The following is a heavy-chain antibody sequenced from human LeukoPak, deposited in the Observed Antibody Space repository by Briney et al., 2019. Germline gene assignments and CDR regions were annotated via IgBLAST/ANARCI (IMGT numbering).Heavy chain of an antibody. CDR1: AFTFSSYG. D-gene: IGHD2-2*01. V-gene: IGHV3-30*02. CDR3: AYCSSTSCYYYYYMDV. CDR2: IRYDGSKN. J-gene: IGHJ6*03. Sequence: GGTLRLSCAASAFTFSSYGMHWVRQAPGKGQDWGAFIRYDGSKNYYGHSVKGRFTISRDNSKNTLYLQMNSLRAEDTAVYYCAYCSSTSCYYYYYMDVWGKGPRSPSP.